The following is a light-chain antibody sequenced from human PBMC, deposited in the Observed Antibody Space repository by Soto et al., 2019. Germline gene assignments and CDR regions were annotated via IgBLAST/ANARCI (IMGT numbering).Light chain of an antibody. CDR2: GAS. CDR1: QSLTSSY. J-gene: IGKJ1*01. CDR3: QQYDTSPRT. Sequence: IVLTQSPGTLSLSPGERVILSCRASQSLTSSYLAWYQQKPGQAPRLVIYGASNRATGIPDRFSGSGSGTDFTLTISRLEPEDFAVYYCQQYDTSPRTFGQGTKVEIK. V-gene: IGKV3-20*01.